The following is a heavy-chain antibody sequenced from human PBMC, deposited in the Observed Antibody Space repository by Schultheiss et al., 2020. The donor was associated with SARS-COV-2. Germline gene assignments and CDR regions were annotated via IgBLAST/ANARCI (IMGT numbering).Heavy chain of an antibody. D-gene: IGHD3-3*01. V-gene: IGHV1-18*01. CDR1: GYTFTSYG. CDR2: ISAYNGNT. CDR3: ARDFGERYYYYMDV. Sequence: ASVKVSCKASGYTFTSYGISWVRQAPGQGLEWMGWISAYNGNTNYAQKLQGRVTMTTDTSTSTAYMELRSLTSDDTAVYYCARDFGERYYYYMDVWGKGTTVTVSS. J-gene: IGHJ6*03.